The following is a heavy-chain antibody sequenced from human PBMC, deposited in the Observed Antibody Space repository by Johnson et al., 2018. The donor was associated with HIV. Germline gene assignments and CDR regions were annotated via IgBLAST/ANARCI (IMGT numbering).Heavy chain of an antibody. V-gene: IGHV3-30*04. J-gene: IGHJ3*02. CDR2: ISYDGSNK. D-gene: IGHD2/OR15-2a*01. CDR3: ARDRPSTRDPRGAFDI. Sequence: QVQLVESGGGVVQPGRSLRLSCAASGFTFSSYAMHWVRQAPGKGLEWVAVISYDGSNKYYADSVKGRFTISRDNSKNTLYLQMNSLRAEDTAVYYCARDRPSTRDPRGAFDIWGQGTMVTVAS. CDR1: GFTFSSYA.